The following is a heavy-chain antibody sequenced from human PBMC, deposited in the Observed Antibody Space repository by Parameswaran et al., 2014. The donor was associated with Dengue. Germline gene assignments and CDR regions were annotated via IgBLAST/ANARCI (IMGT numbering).Heavy chain of an antibody. D-gene: IGHD3-16*01. CDR2: IYFTGST. CDR3: ARGDWGPAQLDP. Sequence: LRLSCNVSGGSISSGGYYWSWLRQPPGKGLEWIGYIYFTGSTYYNPSLKSRVTISVDTSKNQFSLNLRSVTAADTAVYYCARGDWGPAQLDPWGQGTLVTVSS. J-gene: IGHJ5*02. CDR1: GGSISSGGYY. V-gene: IGHV4-30-4*01.